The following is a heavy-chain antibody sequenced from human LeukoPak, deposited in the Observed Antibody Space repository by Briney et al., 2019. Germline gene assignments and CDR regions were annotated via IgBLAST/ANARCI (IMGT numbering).Heavy chain of an antibody. Sequence: GGSLRLSCAASGFSFSSYSMNWVRQAPGKGLEWVSYISSSSSTIYYADSVKGRFTISRDNAKNSLYLQMNSLRAEDTAVYYCARGDDYWGQGTLVTVSS. J-gene: IGHJ4*02. CDR1: GFSFSSYS. CDR3: ARGDDY. V-gene: IGHV3-48*04. CDR2: ISSSSSTI.